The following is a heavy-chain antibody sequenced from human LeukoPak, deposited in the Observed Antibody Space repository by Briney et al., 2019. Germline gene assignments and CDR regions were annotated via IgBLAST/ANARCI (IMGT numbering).Heavy chain of an antibody. Sequence: SETLSLTCTVSGGSISSYYWSWIRQPAGKGLEWIGRIYTSGSTNYNPSLKSRVTMSVDTSKNQFSLKLSSVTAADTAVYYCARVESSIWRSNWFDPWGQGTLVTVSS. CDR2: IYTSGST. V-gene: IGHV4-4*07. J-gene: IGHJ5*02. D-gene: IGHD6-13*01. CDR3: ARVESSIWRSNWFDP. CDR1: GGSISSYY.